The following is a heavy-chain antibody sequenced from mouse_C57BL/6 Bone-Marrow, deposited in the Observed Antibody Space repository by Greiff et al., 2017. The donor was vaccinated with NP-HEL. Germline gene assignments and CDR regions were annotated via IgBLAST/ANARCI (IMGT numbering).Heavy chain of an antibody. J-gene: IGHJ3*01. CDR2: ISNGGGST. CDR3: ARPDLLWSVFAY. Sequence: EVKLVESGGGLVQPGGSLKLSCAASGFTFSDYYMYWVRQTPEKRLEWVAYISNGGGSTYYPDTVKGRFTISRDNAKNTLYLQMSRLKSEDTAMYYCARPDLLWSVFAYWGQGTLVTVSA. D-gene: IGHD2-1*01. CDR1: GFTFSDYY. V-gene: IGHV5-12*01.